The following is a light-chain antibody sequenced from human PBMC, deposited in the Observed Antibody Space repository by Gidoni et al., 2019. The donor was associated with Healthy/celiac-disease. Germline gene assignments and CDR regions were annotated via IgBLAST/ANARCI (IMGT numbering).Light chain of an antibody. CDR1: QSISSS. V-gene: IGKV1-39*01. CDR2: SAS. CDR3: QQSYSTPRT. Sequence: DIQMTQSPSSLSASVGDRVTITCRASQSISSSFNWYQQKPGKAPKLLIYSASSLQSGVPSRFSGSGSGTDFTLTISSLQPEDFATYYCQQSYSTPRTFGQXTKLEIK. J-gene: IGKJ2*02.